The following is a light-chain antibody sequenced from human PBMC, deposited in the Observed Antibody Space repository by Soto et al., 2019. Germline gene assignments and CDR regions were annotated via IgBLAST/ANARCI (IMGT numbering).Light chain of an antibody. CDR3: SSYTSSTTRV. CDR2: DVS. Sequence: QSALTQPASVSGSPGQSFTISCTGTSSDVGDYNYVSWYQQHPGKAPKLMIYDVSNRPSGVSNRFSGSKSGSTASLTISGLQAEDEADYYCSSYTSSTTRVFGTGTKLTVL. CDR1: SSDVGDYNY. J-gene: IGLJ1*01. V-gene: IGLV2-14*01.